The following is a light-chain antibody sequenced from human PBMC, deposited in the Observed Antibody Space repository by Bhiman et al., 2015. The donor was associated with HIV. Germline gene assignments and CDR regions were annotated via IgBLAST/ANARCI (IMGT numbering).Light chain of an antibody. J-gene: IGLJ1*01. CDR3: RAWDNSQYV. V-gene: IGLV3-1*01. Sequence: SFELTQPPSVSVSPGQTASIPCSGDKLGDKYACWYQQRPGQSPVLVIYQDNKRPSGIPGRFSGSNSGNTATLTITGTQAIDEADYYCRAWDNSQYVFGPGTKVTVL. CDR1: KLGDKY. CDR2: QDN.